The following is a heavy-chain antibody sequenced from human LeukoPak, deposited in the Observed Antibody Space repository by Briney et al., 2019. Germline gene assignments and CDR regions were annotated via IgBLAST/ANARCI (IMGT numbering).Heavy chain of an antibody. D-gene: IGHD1-26*01. CDR3: AREYVGPWYFDY. J-gene: IGHJ4*02. Sequence: PGGSLRLPCAASGFTFSSYSMNWVRQAQGKGLEWVSSISSSSSYIYYADSVKGRFTISRDNAKNSLYLQMNSLRAEDTAVYYCAREYVGPWYFDYWGQGTLVTVSS. CDR2: ISSSSSYI. V-gene: IGHV3-21*01. CDR1: GFTFSSYS.